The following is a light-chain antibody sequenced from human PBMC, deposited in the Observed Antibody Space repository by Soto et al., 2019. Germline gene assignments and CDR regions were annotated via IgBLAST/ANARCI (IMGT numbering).Light chain of an antibody. V-gene: IGLV2-14*01. J-gene: IGLJ2*01. Sequence: QSVLAQPASVSGSPGQSITISCTGTSSDVGGYNYVSWYQQHPGKAPKLMIYDVSNRPSGVSNRFSCSKSGNTASLTISGLQAEDEADYYCSSYTSSSTLDVVFGGGTKVXVL. CDR3: SSYTSSSTLDVV. CDR1: SSDVGGYNY. CDR2: DVS.